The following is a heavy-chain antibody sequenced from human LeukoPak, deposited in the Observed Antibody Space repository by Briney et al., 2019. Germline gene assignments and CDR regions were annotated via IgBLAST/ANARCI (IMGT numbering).Heavy chain of an antibody. Sequence: GASVKVSCKASGYTFTSYDINWVRQATGQGLEWMGWMNPNSGNTGYAQKFQGRVTITRNTSISTAYMELSSLRSEDTAVYYCATLWEGRQNSDYWGQGTLVTVSS. J-gene: IGHJ4*02. CDR3: ATLWEGRQNSDY. V-gene: IGHV1-8*03. CDR1: GYTFTSYD. CDR2: MNPNSGNT. D-gene: IGHD1-26*01.